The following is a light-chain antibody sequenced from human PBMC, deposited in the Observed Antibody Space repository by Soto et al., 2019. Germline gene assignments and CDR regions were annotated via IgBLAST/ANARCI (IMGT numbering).Light chain of an antibody. J-gene: IGKJ1*01. Sequence: EIVLTQAPSTLSLSPGERATLSCRASQSVSIDLAWYQQTPGLAPRLTTYGASPRAPGIPVRFSGSASGTEFTLTISSLQSEDFTVYYCQQYNKWPLTFGQGTKVDIK. CDR3: QQYNKWPLT. V-gene: IGKV3-15*01. CDR1: QSVSID. CDR2: GAS.